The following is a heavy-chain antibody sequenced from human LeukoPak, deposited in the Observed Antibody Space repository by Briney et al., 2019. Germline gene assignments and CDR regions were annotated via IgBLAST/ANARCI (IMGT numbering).Heavy chain of an antibody. V-gene: IGHV3-30-3*01. CDR2: ISYDGSNK. D-gene: IGHD2-21*02. J-gene: IGHJ4*02. Sequence: GALRLSCAASGFTFSSYAMHWVRQAPGKGLEWVAVISYDGSNKYYADSVKGRFTISRDNSKNTLYLQMNSLRAEDTAVYYCARDLGDAGYFDYWGQGTLVTVSS. CDR3: ARDLGDAGYFDY. CDR1: GFTFSSYA.